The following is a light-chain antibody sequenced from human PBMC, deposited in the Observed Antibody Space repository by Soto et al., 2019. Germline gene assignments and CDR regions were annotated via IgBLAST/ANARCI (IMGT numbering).Light chain of an antibody. CDR2: GAS. CDR3: QQVDSYPLT. CDR1: QSVSSN. Sequence: EIVMTQSPATLSVSPGERATLSCRASQSVSSNLAWYQQKLGQDPRLLIYGASARATGIPARFSGSGSETEFTLTISSLQSEDFAVYYCQQVDSYPLTFGGGTKLEIK. V-gene: IGKV3-15*01. J-gene: IGKJ4*01.